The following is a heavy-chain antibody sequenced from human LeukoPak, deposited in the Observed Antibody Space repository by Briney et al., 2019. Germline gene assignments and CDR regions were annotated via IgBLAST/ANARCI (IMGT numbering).Heavy chain of an antibody. CDR1: GFTLSSYA. J-gene: IGHJ4*02. D-gene: IGHD6-13*01. CDR3: AKGDSSSWLFDY. CDR2: ISGSGGST. V-gene: IGHV3-23*01. Sequence: GGSLRLSCAASGFTLSSYAMSWVRQAPGKGLEWVSAISGSGGSTYYADSVKGRFTISRDNSKNTLYLQMNSLRAEDTAVYYCAKGDSSSWLFDYWGQGTLVTVSS.